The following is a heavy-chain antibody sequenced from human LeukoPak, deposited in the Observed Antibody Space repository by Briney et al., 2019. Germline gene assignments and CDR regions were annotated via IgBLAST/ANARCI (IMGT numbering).Heavy chain of an antibody. CDR2: IKQDGSEK. J-gene: IGHJ6*02. Sequence: GGSLRLSCAASGFTFSSYWMTWVRQAPGKGLEWVANIKQDGSEKYYADSVKGRFTISRDNAKNSLYLQMNSLRVEDTAVYYCARANYVLDVWGQGTTVTVSS. V-gene: IGHV3-7*01. CDR1: GFTFSSYW. CDR3: ARANYVLDV.